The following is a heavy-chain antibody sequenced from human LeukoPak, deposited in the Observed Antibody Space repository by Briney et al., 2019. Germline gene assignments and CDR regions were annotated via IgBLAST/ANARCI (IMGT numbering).Heavy chain of an antibody. V-gene: IGHV3-30*02. D-gene: IGHD4-11*01. Sequence: PGGSLRLSCAASGFTFSSYGMHWVRQAPGKGLEWVAFIRYDGSNKYYADSVKGRFTISRDNSKNTLYLQMNSLRAEDTAVYYCAKDGGDYTDYYYMDVWGKGTRSPSP. CDR3: AKDGGDYTDYYYMDV. CDR2: IRYDGSNK. CDR1: GFTFSSYG. J-gene: IGHJ6*03.